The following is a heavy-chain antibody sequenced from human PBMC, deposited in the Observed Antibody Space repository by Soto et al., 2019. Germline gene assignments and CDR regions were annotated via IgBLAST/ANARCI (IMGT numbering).Heavy chain of an antibody. Sequence: QITLKESGPTLVKPTQTLTLTCTFSGFSLSTSGVGVSWIRQPPGKALEWLALIYWDDDKRYSPSLKTRLTITKDTSKNQLVLTLTNMDPVDTATYYCVHHGRVATFDNWGQGTLVTVSS. CDR3: VHHGRVATFDN. V-gene: IGHV2-5*02. CDR1: GFSLSTSGVG. CDR2: IYWDDDK. D-gene: IGHD5-12*01. J-gene: IGHJ4*02.